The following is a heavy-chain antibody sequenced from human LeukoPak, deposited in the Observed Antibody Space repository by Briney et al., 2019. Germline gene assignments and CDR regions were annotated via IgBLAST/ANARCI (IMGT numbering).Heavy chain of an antibody. CDR2: ISPGSNYK. CDR3: VRGGYRGFDYEY. J-gene: IGHJ4*02. CDR1: GFTFSTYS. Sequence: GGSLRLSCAASGFTFSTYSMNWLRLAPGKGLEWVSPISPGSNYKYYVDSVKGRFTISRDNAKSSLYLQMNSLRAEDTAVYYCVRGGYRGFDYEYWGQGTLVTVSS. D-gene: IGHD5-12*01. V-gene: IGHV3-21*01.